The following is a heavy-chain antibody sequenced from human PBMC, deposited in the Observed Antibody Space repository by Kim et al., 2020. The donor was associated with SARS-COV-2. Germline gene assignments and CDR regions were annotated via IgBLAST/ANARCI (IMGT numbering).Heavy chain of an antibody. CDR2: ISNSSTYI. V-gene: IGHV3-21*01. Sequence: GGSLRLSCAASGFTFSSYSVNWVRQAPGKGLEWVSSISNSSTYIFYADSVKGRFTISRDNAKNSLYLQMNSLRAEDTAVYYCARGPPRRGAFDIWGQGT. CDR3: ARGPPRRGAFDI. CDR1: GFTFSSYS. J-gene: IGHJ3*02.